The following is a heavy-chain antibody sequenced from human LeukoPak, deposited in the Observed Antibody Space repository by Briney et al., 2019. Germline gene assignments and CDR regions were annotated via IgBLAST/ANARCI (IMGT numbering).Heavy chain of an antibody. CDR3: ARDRCSSTSCPFDY. CDR1: GGSISGYY. D-gene: IGHD2-2*01. J-gene: IGHJ4*02. Sequence: SETLSLTCTVSGGSISGYYWSWIRQPAGRGLEWLGRVYTSGSTNYSPSLKSRVTLSVDTSNNQFSLTLRSVTAADTAVYYCARDRCSSTSCPFDYWGQGTLVTVSS. CDR2: VYTSGST. V-gene: IGHV4-4*07.